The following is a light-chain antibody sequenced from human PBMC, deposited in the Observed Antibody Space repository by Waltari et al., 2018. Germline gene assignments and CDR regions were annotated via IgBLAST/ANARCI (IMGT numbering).Light chain of an antibody. Sequence: SYDLTQPLSVSVALGQTARITCGGHNNGGKNVHWYQQKPGQAPLLVIYRDKNRPSRIPERFSGSNSENTATLTITGAQGADEADYYCQVWDSSTAVFGGGTQLTVL. CDR3: QVWDSSTAV. CDR2: RDK. CDR1: NNGGKN. V-gene: IGLV3-9*01. J-gene: IGLJ7*01.